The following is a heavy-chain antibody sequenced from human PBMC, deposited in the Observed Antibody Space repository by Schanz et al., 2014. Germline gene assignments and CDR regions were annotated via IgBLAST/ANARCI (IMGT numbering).Heavy chain of an antibody. Sequence: EVQLVESGGGLVQPGGSLRLSCAASGFTFSSYAMSWVRQAPGKGLEWLSYISRDGTTSYYADSVKGRFTISRDNSKNMVFLQMNSLRAEDTALYYCASERGYSYGYGAFDIWGQGTMVTVSS. V-gene: IGHV3-23*04. J-gene: IGHJ3*02. D-gene: IGHD5-18*01. CDR2: ISRDGTTS. CDR1: GFTFSSYA. CDR3: ASERGYSYGYGAFDI.